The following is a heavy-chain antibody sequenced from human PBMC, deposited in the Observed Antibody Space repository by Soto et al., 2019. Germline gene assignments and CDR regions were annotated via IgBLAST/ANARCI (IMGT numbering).Heavy chain of an antibody. V-gene: IGHV1-69*13. CDR2: IIPIFGIA. J-gene: IGHJ3*02. D-gene: IGHD2-2*01. CDR1: GGTFSSYA. Sequence: GASVKVSCKASGGTFSSYAISWVRQAPGQGLEWMGGIIPIFGIANYAQKFQGRVTITADESTSTAYMELSSLRSEDTAVYYCARYCSSTSCPIPRAFDIWGQGTMVTVSS. CDR3: ARYCSSTSCPIPRAFDI.